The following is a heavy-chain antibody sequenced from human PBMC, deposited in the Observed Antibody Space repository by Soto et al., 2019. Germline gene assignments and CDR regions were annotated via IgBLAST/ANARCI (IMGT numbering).Heavy chain of an antibody. V-gene: IGHV4-34*01. CDR1: GGSLSGYY. D-gene: IGHD3-16*02. CDR2: INHSGST. CDR3: ARIGRLYDYIWGSYRMGYFDY. Sequence: SETLSLTCAVYGGSLSGYYWSWIRQPPGKGLEWIGEINHSGSTNYNPSLKSRVTISVDTSKNQFSLKLSSVTAADTAVYYCARIGRLYDYIWGSYRMGYFDYWGQGTLVTVSS. J-gene: IGHJ4*02.